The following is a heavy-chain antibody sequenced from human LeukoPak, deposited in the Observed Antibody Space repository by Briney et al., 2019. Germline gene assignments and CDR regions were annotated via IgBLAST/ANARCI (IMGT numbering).Heavy chain of an antibody. J-gene: IGHJ6*03. CDR1: GESFSGYF. D-gene: IGHD1-26*01. CDR3: ARGGGGTYGHYYYYMDV. CDR2: INHGGNT. Sequence: SETLSLTCALYGESFSGYFWSWIRQTPGKGREWIGEINHGGNTRYNPSLKSRVAISIDTSANQFSLKLSSVTAADTAVYYCARGGGGTYGHYYYYMDVWGKGTTVTVSS. V-gene: IGHV4-34*01.